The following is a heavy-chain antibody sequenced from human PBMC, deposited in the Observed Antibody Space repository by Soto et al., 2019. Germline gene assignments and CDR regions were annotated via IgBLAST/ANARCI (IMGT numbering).Heavy chain of an antibody. CDR2: ISYDGSNK. CDR3: AKDRGRYYYYYGMDV. J-gene: IGHJ6*02. V-gene: IGHV3-30*18. D-gene: IGHD3-10*01. Sequence: QVQLVESGGGVVQPGRSLRLSCAASGFTFSSYGMHWVRQAPGKGLEWVAVISYDGSNKYYADSVKGRFTISRDNSKNTLYLQMNSLRAEDTAVYYCAKDRGRYYYYYGMDVWGQGTTVTVSS. CDR1: GFTFSSYG.